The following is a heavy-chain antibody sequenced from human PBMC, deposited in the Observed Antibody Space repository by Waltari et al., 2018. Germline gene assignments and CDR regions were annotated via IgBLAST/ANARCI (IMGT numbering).Heavy chain of an antibody. CDR2: INPNSGGT. D-gene: IGHD3-10*01. V-gene: IGHV1-2*02. J-gene: IGHJ4*01. CDR3: ARAMVRGVITYYFDY. Sequence: QVQLVQSRAEVTKPGASVKVSCQASKYTFPGYYMHWVRHAQGQGLEWMGWINPNSGGTNDAQKFNGRVTMTRDTSINTAYMVLSRLRSDDTAVYDWARAMVRGVITYYFDYWGQEPWSPSPQ. CDR1: KYTFPGYY.